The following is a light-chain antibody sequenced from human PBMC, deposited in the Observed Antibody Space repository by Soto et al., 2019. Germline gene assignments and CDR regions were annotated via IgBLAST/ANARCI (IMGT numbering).Light chain of an antibody. Sequence: QSALTQPASVSGSPGQSITISCTGTSSDVGGYNYVSWYQHHPGKVPKLMIYEVSNRPSGVSNCFSGSKSGNTASLSISGLQAEDEADYYCSSYTTSYTQVFGGGTKLTVL. CDR3: SSYTTSYTQV. CDR2: EVS. V-gene: IGLV2-14*01. CDR1: SSDVGGYNY. J-gene: IGLJ3*02.